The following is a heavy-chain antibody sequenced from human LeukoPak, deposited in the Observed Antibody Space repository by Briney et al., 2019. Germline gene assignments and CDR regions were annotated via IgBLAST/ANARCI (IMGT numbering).Heavy chain of an antibody. Sequence: GGSLRLSCAASGFTFSSYAMNWVRQAPGKGLEWVSAISGSGSDTYYTDSVKGRFTISRDKSRNTLYLQMNSLRAEDTAVYYCASYDSSGYYHYFDYWGQGTLVTVSS. D-gene: IGHD3-22*01. CDR3: ASYDSSGYYHYFDY. CDR1: GFTFSSYA. CDR2: ISGSGSDT. V-gene: IGHV3-23*01. J-gene: IGHJ4*02.